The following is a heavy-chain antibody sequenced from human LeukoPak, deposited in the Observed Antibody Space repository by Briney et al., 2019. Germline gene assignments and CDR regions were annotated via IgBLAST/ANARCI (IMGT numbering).Heavy chain of an antibody. D-gene: IGHD2-2*01. CDR2: IYTSGST. V-gene: IGHV4-4*07. CDR1: GGSISSYY. J-gene: IGHJ4*02. CDR3: AGLLGYCSSTSCLYFDY. Sequence: PSETLSLTCTVSGGSISSYYWSWIRQPAGKGLEWIVRIYTSGSTNYNPSLKSRVTMSVDTSKNQFSLKLSSVTAADTAVYYCAGLLGYCSSTSCLYFDYWGQGTLVTVSS.